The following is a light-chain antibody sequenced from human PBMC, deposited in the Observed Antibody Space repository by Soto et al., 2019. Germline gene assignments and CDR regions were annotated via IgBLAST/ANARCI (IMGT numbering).Light chain of an antibody. Sequence: EVVMTQSPATLSVSPGDRVTLSCRAGQSVGTYLAWYQQRPGQAPRLLIYAASTRAIGIPDRFSGSGSGTEFALTISSLQSEDFAVYYCQQYSKWPPYTFGQGTNLEIK. CDR2: AAS. CDR1: QSVGTY. V-gene: IGKV3-15*01. CDR3: QQYSKWPPYT. J-gene: IGKJ2*01.